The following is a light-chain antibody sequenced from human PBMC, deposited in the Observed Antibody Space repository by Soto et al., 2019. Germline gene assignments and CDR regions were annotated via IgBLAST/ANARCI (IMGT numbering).Light chain of an antibody. CDR1: SSDVDAYKR. J-gene: IGLJ1*01. V-gene: IGLV2-18*02. CDR3: YSYVGSHTWV. Sequence: QSSPTQPRSVSGSPGQSVTISCTGTSSDVDAYKRVSWYQQPPGSAPKLIIYEVSNRPSGVPDRFSGSKSGTTASLSISGLQAEDEADYYCYSYVGSHTWVFGTGTKLTVL. CDR2: EVS.